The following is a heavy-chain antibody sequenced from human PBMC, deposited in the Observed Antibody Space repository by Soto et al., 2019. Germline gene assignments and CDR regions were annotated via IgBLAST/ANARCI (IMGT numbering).Heavy chain of an antibody. V-gene: IGHV1-69*01. D-gene: IGHD1-1*01. Sequence: QVQLVQSGAEVKKPGSSVKVSCKASGGTFSSYAISWVRQAPGQGLEWMGGSIPIFGTANYAQKFQGRVTITADESTSTAYMELSSLRAEDTAVYYCARNEEIPQHYYDYGMDVWGQGTTVTVSS. CDR3: ARNEEIPQHYYDYGMDV. CDR1: GGTFSSYA. CDR2: SIPIFGTA. J-gene: IGHJ6*02.